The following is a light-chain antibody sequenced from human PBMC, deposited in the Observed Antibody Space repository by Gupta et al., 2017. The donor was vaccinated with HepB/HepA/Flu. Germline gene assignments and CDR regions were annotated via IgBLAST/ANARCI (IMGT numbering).Light chain of an antibody. CDR2: DDS. V-gene: IGLV3-21*03. CDR1: NIGSKS. Sequence: SYVLTQPPSVSVAPGKTARITCGGNNIGSKSVHCYQQKPGQAPVLVVYDDSDRPSGIPERFSGSTSGNTATLTTSRVEAGDEADDYCQVWDSSSDHPWVFGGGTKMTVL. CDR3: QVWDSSSDHPWV. J-gene: IGLJ3*02.